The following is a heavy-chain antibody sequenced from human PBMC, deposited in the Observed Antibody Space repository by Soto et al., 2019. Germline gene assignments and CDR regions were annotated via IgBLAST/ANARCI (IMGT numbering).Heavy chain of an antibody. Sequence: QVQLQESGPGLVKPSQTLSLICTVSGGSINSGGYYWSWIRQHPGKGLEWIGYIYYSGSTYYNPSLSSRVTSSPGASEHQFSLELTSGTDSDMAVYFGASAYRDDGSSSSWAFDSWGLVTRV. J-gene: IGHJ4*02. D-gene: IGHD6-13*01. CDR1: GGSINSGGYY. V-gene: IGHV4-31*03. CDR3: ASAYRDDGSSSSWAFDS. CDR2: IYYSGST.